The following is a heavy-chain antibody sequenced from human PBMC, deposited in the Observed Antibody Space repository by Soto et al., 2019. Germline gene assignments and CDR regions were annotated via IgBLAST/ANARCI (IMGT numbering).Heavy chain of an antibody. CDR1: GYTFTNYW. V-gene: IGHV5-51*03. Sequence: ELQLVQSGAEVKKPGESLKISCKASGYTFTNYWIGWVRQMPGKGLELMGIIYPDDSDTRYSPSFRGQVTISADKSIRTADLQWDNLKSSDTAVFYCARPPGMLYGSSSELALYAFDIWGRGTVVTVSS. D-gene: IGHD6-6*01. CDR3: ARPPGMLYGSSSELALYAFDI. J-gene: IGHJ3*02. CDR2: IYPDDSDT.